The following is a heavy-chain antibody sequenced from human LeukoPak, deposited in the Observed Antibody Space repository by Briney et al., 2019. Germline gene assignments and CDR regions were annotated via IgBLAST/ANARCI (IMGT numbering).Heavy chain of an antibody. CDR3: AKDRATNWSLDY. D-gene: IGHD1-1*01. CDR2: IGYDGNTK. Sequence: PGGSLRLSCAASGFTFRSDGMHWVRQAPGKGLEWVTFIGYDGNTKYYVDSVKGRFTISGDNSKNTLYLQMNSLRVEDTAVYYCAKDRATNWSLDYWGQGTLVIVSS. V-gene: IGHV3-30*02. J-gene: IGHJ4*02. CDR1: GFTFRSDG.